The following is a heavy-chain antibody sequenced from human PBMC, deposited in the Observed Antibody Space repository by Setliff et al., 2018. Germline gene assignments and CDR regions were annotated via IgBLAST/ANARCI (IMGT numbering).Heavy chain of an antibody. Sequence: GGSLRLSCEASGFSINNYAMSWVRQAAGKGLEWVSFISSSGNTIYYIDSVKGRFTISRDNTKASLYLQMNSLRPEDTAVYYCARDPGGGHPSYYGMDVWGQGTTVTVSS. V-gene: IGHV3-11*04. CDR2: ISSSGNTI. CDR3: ARDPGGGHPSYYGMDV. D-gene: IGHD2-15*01. CDR1: GFSINNYA. J-gene: IGHJ6*02.